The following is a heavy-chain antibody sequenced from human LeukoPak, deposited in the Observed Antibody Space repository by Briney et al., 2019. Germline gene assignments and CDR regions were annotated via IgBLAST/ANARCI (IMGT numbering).Heavy chain of an antibody. CDR1: GFTFSNYA. Sequence: GGSLRLSCSASGFTFSNYAMSWVRQAPGKGLEDVSGVSSNGGYTPYADSVKGRFTISRDNSENTLYLQMSSLRAEDTAMYYCASGYGYYFDYWGQGTLVTVSS. CDR3: ASGYGYYFDY. D-gene: IGHD5-12*01. V-gene: IGHV3-64D*06. J-gene: IGHJ4*02. CDR2: VSSNGGYT.